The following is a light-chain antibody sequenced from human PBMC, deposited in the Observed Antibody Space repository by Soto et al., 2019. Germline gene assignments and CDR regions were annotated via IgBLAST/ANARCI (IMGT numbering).Light chain of an antibody. CDR3: QHYNIYLEA. V-gene: IGKV1-5*03. CDR2: KAS. CDR1: HTISSW. J-gene: IGKJ1*01. Sequence: DIHMNNSPSTLSASVGDRVTITCRASHTISSWLALYQQKPGKAPKLLIYKASTLKSGVPSRFSGSGSGTEFTLTISSLQPDDFATYYCQHYNIYLEAFCQVTKVDI.